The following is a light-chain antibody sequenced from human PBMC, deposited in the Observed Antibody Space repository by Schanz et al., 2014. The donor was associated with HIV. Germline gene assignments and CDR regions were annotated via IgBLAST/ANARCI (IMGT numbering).Light chain of an antibody. CDR3: QSCDISLSGVV. V-gene: IGLV2-14*01. CDR1: SSDVGGYNY. CDR2: DVS. Sequence: QSALTQPASVSGSPGQSITISCTGTSSDVGGYNYVSWYQQHPGKVPKLIIYDVSNRPSGVPDRFSGSKSGTSASLAITGLQAEDEADYYCQSCDISLSGVVFGGGTKLTVL. J-gene: IGLJ2*01.